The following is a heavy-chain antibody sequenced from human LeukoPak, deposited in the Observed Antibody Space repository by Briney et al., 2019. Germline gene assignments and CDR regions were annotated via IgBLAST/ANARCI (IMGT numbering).Heavy chain of an antibody. Sequence: SETLSLTCTVSGGSISSSSYYWGWIRQPPGKGLEWIGNIYYSGNTYYNASLKSQVSISIDTSKNQFSLRLTSVTAADTAVYYCARQTGSGLFILPGGQGTLVTVSS. CDR1: GGSISSSSYY. V-gene: IGHV4-39*01. CDR2: IYYSGNT. J-gene: IGHJ4*02. CDR3: ARQTGSGLFILP. D-gene: IGHD3/OR15-3a*01.